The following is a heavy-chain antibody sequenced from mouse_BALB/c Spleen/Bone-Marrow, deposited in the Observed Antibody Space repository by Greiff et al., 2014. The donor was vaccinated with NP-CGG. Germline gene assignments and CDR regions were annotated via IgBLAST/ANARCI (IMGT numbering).Heavy chain of an antibody. CDR2: IDPSDSET. CDR3: AREGDYYGSSAY. CDR1: GYSFTSYW. Sequence: QVQLQQSGPQLVRPGASVKISCKASGYSFTSYWMHWVKQRPGQGLEWIGMIDPSDSETRLNQKFKDKATLTVDKSSSTAYMQLSSPTYEDSAVYYCAREGDYYGSSAYWGQGTLVTVSA. J-gene: IGHJ3*01. D-gene: IGHD1-1*01. V-gene: IGHV1S126*01.